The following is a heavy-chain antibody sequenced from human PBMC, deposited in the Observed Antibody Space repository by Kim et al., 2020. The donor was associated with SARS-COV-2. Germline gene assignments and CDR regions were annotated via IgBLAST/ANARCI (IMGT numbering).Heavy chain of an antibody. CDR1: GGSISNYY. CDR3: ARRFYSVTTPTRDWFDP. CDR2: IFNSGT. D-gene: IGHD4-17*01. V-gene: IGHV4-59*01. Sequence: SETLSLTCTVSGGSISNYYWAWLRQSPGKGLEWITYIFNSGTSYNPSLKSRITISIDTSKNQVSLKLSSVTAADTAIYYCARRFYSVTTPTRDWFDPWGQGTLVTVSS. J-gene: IGHJ5*02.